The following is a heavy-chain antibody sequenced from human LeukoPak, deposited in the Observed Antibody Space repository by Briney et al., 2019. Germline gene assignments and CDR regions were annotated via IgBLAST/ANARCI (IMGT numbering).Heavy chain of an antibody. J-gene: IGHJ4*02. CDR1: GYTFTGYY. D-gene: IGHD3-22*01. Sequence: KPGASVKVSCKASGYTFTGYYMHWVRQAPGQGLEWMGWIIPILDTPNYAQKFQGRVTITADKSTSTAYMELSSLRSEDTAVYYCARDLTSYYYDNNGAFDFWGQGTLVTVSS. CDR2: IIPILDTP. V-gene: IGHV1-69*08. CDR3: ARDLTSYYYDNNGAFDF.